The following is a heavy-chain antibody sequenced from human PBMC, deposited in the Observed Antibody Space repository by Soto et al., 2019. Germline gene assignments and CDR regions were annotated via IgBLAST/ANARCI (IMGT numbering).Heavy chain of an antibody. V-gene: IGHV1-8*01. J-gene: IGHJ4*02. CDR1: GYTFTSYD. CDR2: MNPNSGNT. Sequence: GASVKVSCKASGYTFTSYDINWVRQATGQGLEWMGWMNPNSGNTGYAQKFQGRVTMTRNTSISTAYMELSSLRSEDTAVYYCARGPKGYCSGGSCYSLAPSLLDYWGQGTLVTVSS. D-gene: IGHD2-15*01. CDR3: ARGPKGYCSGGSCYSLAPSLLDY.